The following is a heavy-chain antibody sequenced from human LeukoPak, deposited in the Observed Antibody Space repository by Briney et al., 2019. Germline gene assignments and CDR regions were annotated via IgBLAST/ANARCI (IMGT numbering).Heavy chain of an antibody. D-gene: IGHD3-9*01. CDR3: ARHISNYDILTGYYILYYFDY. CDR1: GGSISSSSYY. CDR2: IYYSGST. Sequence: SETLSLTCTVSGGSISSSSYYWGWIRQPPGKGLEWIGSIYYSGSTYYNPSLKSRVTISVDTSKNQFSLKLSSVTAADTAVYYCARHISNYDILTGYYILYYFDYWGQGTLVTVSS. J-gene: IGHJ4*02. V-gene: IGHV4-39*01.